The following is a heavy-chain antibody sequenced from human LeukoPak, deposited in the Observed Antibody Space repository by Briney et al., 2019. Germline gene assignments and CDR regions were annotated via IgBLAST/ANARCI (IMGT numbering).Heavy chain of an antibody. V-gene: IGHV1-3*01. CDR1: GYTFTSYA. CDR3: AREYDSSGYSIPHWFDP. Sequence: GASVKVSCKASGYTFTSYAMHWVRQAPGQRLEWMGWINAGNGNTKYSQKFQGRVTITRDTSASTACMELSSLRSEDTAVYYCAREYDSSGYSIPHWFDPWGQGTLVTVSS. D-gene: IGHD3-22*01. CDR2: INAGNGNT. J-gene: IGHJ5*02.